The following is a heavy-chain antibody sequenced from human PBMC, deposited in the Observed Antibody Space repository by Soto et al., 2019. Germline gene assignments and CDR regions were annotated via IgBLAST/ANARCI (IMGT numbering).Heavy chain of an antibody. CDR3: ASTRHDEWYYGMDV. CDR1: GFTFSSYS. V-gene: IGHV3-21*01. J-gene: IGHJ6*02. D-gene: IGHD2-2*01. CDR2: ISSSSSYI. Sequence: EVQLVESGGGLVKPGGSLRLSCAASGFTFSSYSMNWVRQAPGKGLEWVSSISSSSSYIYYSDSVKGRFTISRDNAKNSLDLQMNRLRADDTAVYYCASTRHDEWYYGMDVWGQGTTVTVSS.